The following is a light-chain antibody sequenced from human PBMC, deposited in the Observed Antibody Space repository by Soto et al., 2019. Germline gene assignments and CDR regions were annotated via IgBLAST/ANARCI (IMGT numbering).Light chain of an antibody. CDR1: NSDIGGYNF. CDR2: DVT. Sequence: QSVLTQPASVSGSPGQSITISCTGTNSDIGGYNFVSWYQQHPGKAPKLMFYDVTNRPSGVSNRFSGSKSGKTASLTISGLRAEDEAVYYCSSYTSTNTVVFGGGTKVTVL. J-gene: IGLJ2*01. V-gene: IGLV2-14*03. CDR3: SSYTSTNTVV.